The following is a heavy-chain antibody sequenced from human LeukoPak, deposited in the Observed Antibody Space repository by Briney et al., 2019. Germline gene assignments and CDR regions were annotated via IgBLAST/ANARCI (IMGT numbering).Heavy chain of an antibody. V-gene: IGHV4-4*07. J-gene: IGHJ6*03. D-gene: IGHD6-13*01. CDR3: ARDRVGIAAAGKVGDYYYYMDV. Sequence: SETLSLTCTVSGGSISSYYWSWIRQPAGKGLEWIGRIYTSGSTNYNPSLKSRVTMSVDTSKNQFSLELSSVTAADTAVYYCARDRVGIAAAGKVGDYYYYMDVWGKGTTVTISS. CDR2: IYTSGST. CDR1: GGSISSYY.